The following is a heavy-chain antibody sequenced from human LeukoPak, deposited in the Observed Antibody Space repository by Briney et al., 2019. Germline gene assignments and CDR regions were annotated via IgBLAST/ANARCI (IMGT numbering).Heavy chain of an antibody. J-gene: IGHJ4*02. Sequence: SSETLSLTCNVSGYSISSGYYWGWIRQPPGKGLEWIANIDSTGTTNFNPSLKSRVSISVDTSKNQLSLKLTSVTAADTAVYFCARDGGSSSWLAYWGQGTLVTVSS. D-gene: IGHD6-13*01. CDR1: GYSISSGYY. CDR2: IDSTGTT. CDR3: ARDGGSSSWLAY. V-gene: IGHV4-38-2*02.